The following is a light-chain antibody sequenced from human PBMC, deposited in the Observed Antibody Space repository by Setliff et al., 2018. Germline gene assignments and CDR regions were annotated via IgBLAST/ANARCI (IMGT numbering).Light chain of an antibody. Sequence: QSALTQPASVSGSPGQTIILSCTGTGSDVGGYDYISWYQLHPGKVPKLMIYDVINRPSGVSDRLSGSKSGNTASLTISGLQTEDEATYYCISYLYSQTLYVFGTGTKVTVL. CDR3: ISYLYSQTLYV. CDR1: GSDVGGYDY. J-gene: IGLJ1*01. CDR2: DVI. V-gene: IGLV2-14*03.